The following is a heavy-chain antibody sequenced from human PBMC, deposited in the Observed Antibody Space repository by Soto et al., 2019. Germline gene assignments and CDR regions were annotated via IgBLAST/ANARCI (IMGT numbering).Heavy chain of an antibody. CDR3: ARDPGVITFGGVIVYFDY. CDR2: ISSSSSTI. Sequence: GGSLRLSCAASGFTFSSYSMNWVRQAPGKGLEWVSYISSSSSTIYYADSVKGRFTISRDNAKNSLYLQMNSLRAEDTAVYYCARDPGVITFGGVIVYFDYWGQGTLVTVSS. J-gene: IGHJ4*02. CDR1: GFTFSSYS. D-gene: IGHD3-16*02. V-gene: IGHV3-48*01.